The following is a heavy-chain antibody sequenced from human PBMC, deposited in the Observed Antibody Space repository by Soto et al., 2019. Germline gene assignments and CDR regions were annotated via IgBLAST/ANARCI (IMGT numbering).Heavy chain of an antibody. CDR2: IYSGGST. CDR3: ARDSSFGDYYFDY. D-gene: IGHD4-17*01. Sequence: GGSLRLSCAASGFTVSYYYMSWVRQAPAKGLEWVSVIYSGGSTYYTDSVKGRFTISRDTSKNTLYLQMNSLRAEDTAVYYCARDSSFGDYYFDYWGQGTLVTVSS. J-gene: IGHJ4*02. CDR1: GFTVSYYY. V-gene: IGHV3-66*01.